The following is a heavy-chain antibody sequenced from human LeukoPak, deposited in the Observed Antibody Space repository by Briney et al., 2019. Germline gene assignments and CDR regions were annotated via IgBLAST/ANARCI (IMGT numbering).Heavy chain of an antibody. D-gene: IGHD3-10*01. Sequence: SETLSLTCAVYGGSFSGYYWSWIRQPPGKGLEWIGEINHSGSTNYNPSLKSRVTISVDTSKNQFSLKLSSVTAADTAVYYCARVDGSGSSFDYWGQGTLVTVSS. CDR3: ARVDGSGSSFDY. CDR1: GGSFSGYY. V-gene: IGHV4-34*01. CDR2: INHSGST. J-gene: IGHJ4*02.